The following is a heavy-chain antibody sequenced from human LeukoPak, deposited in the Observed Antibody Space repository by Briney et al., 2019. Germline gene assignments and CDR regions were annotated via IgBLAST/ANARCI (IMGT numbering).Heavy chain of an antibody. CDR3: ASGSYLWGGMDV. CDR2: IIPIFGTA. Sequence: ASVKVSCKASGGTFSSYAISWVRQAPGQGLEWMGGIIPIFGTANYAQKFQGRVTITADESTSTGYMELRSLRSDDTAVYYCASGSYLWGGMDVWGQGTLVTVSS. V-gene: IGHV1-69*13. CDR1: GGTFSSYA. D-gene: IGHD1-26*01. J-gene: IGHJ4*02.